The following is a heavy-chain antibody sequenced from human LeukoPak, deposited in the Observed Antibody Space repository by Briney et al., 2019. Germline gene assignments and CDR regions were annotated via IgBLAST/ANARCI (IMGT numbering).Heavy chain of an antibody. CDR1: GGSISSGGYY. CDR2: IYHSGST. Sequence: PSQTLSLTCTVSGGSISSGGYYWSWIRQPPGKGLEWIGYIYHSGSTYYNPSLKSRVTISVDRSKNQFSLKLSSVTAADTAVYYCARVSSDSSGFSYWYFDLWGQGTLVTVSS. V-gene: IGHV4-30-2*01. CDR3: ARVSSDSSGFSYWYFDL. D-gene: IGHD3-22*01. J-gene: IGHJ2*01.